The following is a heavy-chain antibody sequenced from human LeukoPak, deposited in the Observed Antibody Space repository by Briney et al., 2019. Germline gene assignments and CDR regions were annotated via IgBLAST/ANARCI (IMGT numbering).Heavy chain of an antibody. Sequence: SETLSLTCTVSGGSISSGSYYWSWIRQPAGKGLEWIGRIYTSGSTNYNPSLKSRVTISVDTSKNQFSLKLSSVTAADTAVYYCAKANRMIVVVIALDYWGQGTLVTVSS. CDR2: IYTSGST. D-gene: IGHD3-22*01. J-gene: IGHJ4*02. V-gene: IGHV4-61*02. CDR3: AKANRMIVVVIALDY. CDR1: GGSISSGSYY.